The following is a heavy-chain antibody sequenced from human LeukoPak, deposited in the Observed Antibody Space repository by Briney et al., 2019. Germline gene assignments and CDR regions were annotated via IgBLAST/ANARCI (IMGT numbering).Heavy chain of an antibody. V-gene: IGHV1-2*02. CDR2: INPNSGNT. CDR3: ARDRKVLTGSFDY. J-gene: IGHJ4*02. CDR1: GYTFTDYY. D-gene: IGHD3-9*01. Sequence: ASVKVSCKASGYTFTDYYMYWVRQAPGQGLEWMGWINPNSGNTNYAQKFQGRVTMTRDTSISTASMELSRLTSDDMAVYYCARDRKVLTGSFDYWGQGTLVTVSS.